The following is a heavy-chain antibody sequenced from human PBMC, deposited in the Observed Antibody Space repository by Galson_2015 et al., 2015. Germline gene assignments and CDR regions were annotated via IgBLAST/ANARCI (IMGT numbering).Heavy chain of an antibody. CDR1: GGSISSSNW. CDR2: IYYSGST. CDR3: ASLYRFSPHQGNWSDP. Sequence: TLSLTCAVSGGSISSSNWWSWIRQHPGKGLEWIGYIYYSGSTYYNPSLKSRVTISVDTSKNQFSLKLSSVTAADTAVYYCASLYRFSPHQGNWSDPWGQGTLVTVSS. D-gene: IGHD4-11*01. J-gene: IGHJ5*02. V-gene: IGHV4-31*11.